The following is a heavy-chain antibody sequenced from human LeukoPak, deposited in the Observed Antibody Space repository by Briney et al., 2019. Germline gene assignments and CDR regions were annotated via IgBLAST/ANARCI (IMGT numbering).Heavy chain of an antibody. Sequence: SETLSLTCTVSGGSISNYYWNWIRQPPGKGLEYIGRIYNSVNTNNNPSLQSRVTMSVDPSNNQFSLRLSSVTAADTAVYYCARAGTTYYYDDHAFDIWTQGTLVTVSS. CDR3: ARAGTTYYYDDHAFDI. CDR2: IYNSVNT. CDR1: GGSISNYY. D-gene: IGHD3-22*01. J-gene: IGHJ3*02. V-gene: IGHV4-4*07.